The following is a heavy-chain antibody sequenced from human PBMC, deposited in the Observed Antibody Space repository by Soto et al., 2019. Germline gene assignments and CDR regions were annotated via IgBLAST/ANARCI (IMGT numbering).Heavy chain of an antibody. CDR1: GFTFSSYA. V-gene: IGHV3-23*01. CDR2: IIGSGVRT. J-gene: IGHJ4*02. CDR3: AKVLSPLVATTTSDH. Sequence: GGSLRLSCAASGFTFSSYAMSWVRQAPGKGLEWVSAIIGSGVRTYYADSVKGRFTISRDNSKNTLYLQMNSLRDEDTAVYYCAKVLSPLVATTTSDHWGQGTLVTVSS. D-gene: IGHD2-2*01.